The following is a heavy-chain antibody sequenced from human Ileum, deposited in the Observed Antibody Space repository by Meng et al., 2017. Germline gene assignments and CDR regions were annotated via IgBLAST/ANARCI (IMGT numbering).Heavy chain of an antibody. J-gene: IGHJ3*01. Sequence: GESLKISCVVSGLTFSDYIIQWFRQAPGKGLEWVAVTSEDGSNKYYADSVKGRFSTSKDKSENTLFLQLNSLRADDTALYFCEREVYYSQSSGRIGAAFDVWGQGTMVTVSS. V-gene: IGHV3-30*03. CDR3: EREVYYSQSSGRIGAAFDV. CDR2: TSEDGSNK. D-gene: IGHD3-22*01. CDR1: GLTFSDYI.